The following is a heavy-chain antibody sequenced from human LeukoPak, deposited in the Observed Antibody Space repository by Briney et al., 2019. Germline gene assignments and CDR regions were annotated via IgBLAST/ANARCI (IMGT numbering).Heavy chain of an antibody. CDR3: ARRRSDSGDYEEMGV. D-gene: IGHD4-17*01. V-gene: IGHV3-30*04. CDR1: GFTFSNYP. J-gene: IGHJ4*02. CDR2: ISYDGGKK. Sequence: LAGGSLRLSCAASGFTFSNYPMHWVRQAPGKGLEWVTLISYDGGKKYYADSVKGRFTISRDNSKNTLSLQMNSLRPEDTAVYYCARRRSDSGDYEEMGVWGQGTLVTVSS.